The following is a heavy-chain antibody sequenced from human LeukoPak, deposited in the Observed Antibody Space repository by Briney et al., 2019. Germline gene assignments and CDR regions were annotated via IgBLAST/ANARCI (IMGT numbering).Heavy chain of an antibody. CDR1: GFSLSRYW. V-gene: IGHV3-7*03. D-gene: IGHD7-27*01. J-gene: IGHJ2*01. CDR2: IKQDESEK. CDR3: AREKMGTPPWPSTKSYWYFDL. Sequence: GGSLRLSCAASGFSLSRYWMSWVRQAPGEGLEWVANIKQDESEKDYVDSVKGRFTISRDNAKNSLYLQMNSLRPEDTALYYCAREKMGTPPWPSTKSYWYFDLWGRGTLVTVSS.